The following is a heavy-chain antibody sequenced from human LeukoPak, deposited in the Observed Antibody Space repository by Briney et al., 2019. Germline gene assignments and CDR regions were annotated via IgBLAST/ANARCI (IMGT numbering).Heavy chain of an antibody. CDR2: ISSVSSTI. CDR1: GFTFSSYS. V-gene: IGHV3-48*01. CDR3: AELGITMIGGV. Sequence: GGSLRLSCAASGFTFSSYSMNWVRQAPGKGLEWVSYISSVSSTIYYADSVKGRFTISRDNAKNSLYLQMNSLRAEDTAVYYCAELGITMIGGVWGKGTTVTISS. D-gene: IGHD3-10*02. J-gene: IGHJ6*04.